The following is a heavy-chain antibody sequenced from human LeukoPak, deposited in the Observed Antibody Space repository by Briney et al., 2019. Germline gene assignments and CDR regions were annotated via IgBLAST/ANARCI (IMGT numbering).Heavy chain of an antibody. CDR2: INVGNGNT. Sequence: ASVKVSCKASGYTFSSYAMHWVRQAPGQRLEWMGWINVGNGNTKYSQKFQGRVTITRDTSASTACMELSSLRSEDTAVYYCARDGALSSGWAFDYWGQGTLVTVSS. CDR3: ARDGALSSGWAFDY. V-gene: IGHV1-3*01. J-gene: IGHJ4*02. CDR1: GYTFSSYA. D-gene: IGHD6-19*01.